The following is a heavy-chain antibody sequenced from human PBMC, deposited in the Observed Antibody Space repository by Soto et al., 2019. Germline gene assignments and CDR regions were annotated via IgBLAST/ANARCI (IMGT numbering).Heavy chain of an antibody. V-gene: IGHV3-23*01. J-gene: IGHJ6*02. CDR1: GFTFSNYA. CDR2: ISGSGGST. Sequence: GGSLRLSCAASGFTFSNYAISWVRQAPGKGLEWVSSISGSGGSTYYADSVKGRFTISRDNSKNTLYLQMNSLRAEDTAVYYCATYSGNYERYGVFYGMDVWGQGTTVTVSS. CDR3: ATYSGNYERYGVFYGMDV. D-gene: IGHD1-26*01.